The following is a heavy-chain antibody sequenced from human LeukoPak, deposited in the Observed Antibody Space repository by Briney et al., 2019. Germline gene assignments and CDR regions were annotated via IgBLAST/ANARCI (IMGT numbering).Heavy chain of an antibody. J-gene: IGHJ5*02. CDR2: ISSSSSYT. CDR3: ARGLYCSGGSCYDNWFDP. Sequence: GGSLRLSCAASGFTFSDYYMSWIRQAPGKGLEWVSYISSSSSYTSYADSVKGRFTISRDNAKNSLYLQMNSLRAEDTAVYYCARGLYCSGGSCYDNWFDPWGQGTLVTVSS. V-gene: IGHV3-11*05. D-gene: IGHD2-15*01. CDR1: GFTFSDYY.